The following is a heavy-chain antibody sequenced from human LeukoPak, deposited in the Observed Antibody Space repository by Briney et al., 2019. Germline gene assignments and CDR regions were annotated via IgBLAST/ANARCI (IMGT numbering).Heavy chain of an antibody. CDR2: IRVTDGSA. CDR1: GFPFSTYD. CDR3: ARDPTYYYDSSGYQMGGY. Sequence: GGSLRLSCAASGFPFSTYDMTWVRQAPGKALEWVSAIRVTDGSAYYADSVKGRFTISRDNAKNSLYLQMNSLRAEDTAVYYCARDPTYYYDSSGYQMGGYWGQGTLVTVSS. V-gene: IGHV3-23*01. D-gene: IGHD3-22*01. J-gene: IGHJ4*02.